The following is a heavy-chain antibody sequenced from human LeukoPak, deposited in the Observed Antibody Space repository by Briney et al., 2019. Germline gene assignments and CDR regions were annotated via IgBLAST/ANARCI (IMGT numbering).Heavy chain of an antibody. V-gene: IGHV3-30*18. CDR2: ISYDGSNK. Sequence: GGSLGLSCAASGFTFSSYGMHWVRQAPGKGLEWVAVISYDGSNKYYADSVKGRFTISRNNSKNTLYLQMNSLRAEDTAVYYCAKTPFYGGNSGYHFDYWGQGTLVTVSS. J-gene: IGHJ4*02. CDR1: GFTFSSYG. D-gene: IGHD4-23*01. CDR3: AKTPFYGGNSGYHFDY.